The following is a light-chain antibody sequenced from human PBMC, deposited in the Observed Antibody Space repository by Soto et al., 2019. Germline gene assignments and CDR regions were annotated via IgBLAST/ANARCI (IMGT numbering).Light chain of an antibody. J-gene: IGLJ1*01. CDR3: SSFRSSSSSYV. Sequence: QSALTQPASVSGSPGQSVTISCTGTSSDIGDSNYVSWYQHHPGKAPKLVIYDVSNRPSGVSNRFSGSKSATTASLTISGLQAEDEADYYCSSFRSSSSSYVFGTGTKVTVL. V-gene: IGLV2-14*03. CDR1: SSDIGDSNY. CDR2: DVS.